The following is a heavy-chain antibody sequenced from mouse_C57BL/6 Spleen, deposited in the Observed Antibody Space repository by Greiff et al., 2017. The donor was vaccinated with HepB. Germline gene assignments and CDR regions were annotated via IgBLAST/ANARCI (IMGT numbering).Heavy chain of an antibody. CDR3: ARSREWSTMVTTSDYAMDY. CDR1: GYTFTSYW. V-gene: IGHV1-53*01. CDR2: INPSNGGT. D-gene: IGHD2-2*01. J-gene: IGHJ4*01. Sequence: QVQLQQSGTELVKPGASVKLSCKASGYTFTSYWMHWVKQRPGQGLEWIGNINPSNGGTNYNEKFKSKATLTVDKSSSTAYMQLSSLTSEDSAVYYWARSREWSTMVTTSDYAMDYWGQGTSVTVSS.